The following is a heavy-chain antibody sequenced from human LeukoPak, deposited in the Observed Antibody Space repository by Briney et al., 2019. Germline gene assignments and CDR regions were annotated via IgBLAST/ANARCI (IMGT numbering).Heavy chain of an antibody. D-gene: IGHD3-10*01. Sequence: GGSLRLSCAASGFTFSSYWMSWVRQSPGKGLEWVSGISDSGGSTYYADSVKGRFTISRDNSKNTLYLQMLSLRAEDTAVYYCAKDPGTFYNVKAFDIWGQGTMVTVSS. V-gene: IGHV3-23*01. CDR2: ISDSGGST. J-gene: IGHJ3*02. CDR3: AKDPGTFYNVKAFDI. CDR1: GFTFSSYW.